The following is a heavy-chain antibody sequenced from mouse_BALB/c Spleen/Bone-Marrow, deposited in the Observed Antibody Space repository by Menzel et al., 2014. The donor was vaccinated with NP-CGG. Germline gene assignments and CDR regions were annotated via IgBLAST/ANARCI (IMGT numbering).Heavy chain of an antibody. D-gene: IGHD2-1*01. CDR3: ARDRGVTWDFDV. V-gene: IGHV2-9*02. Sequence: VQLVESGPGLVAPSQSLSITCTVSGFSLTSYGVHWVRQPPGKGLEWLGVIWAGGSTNYYSALMSRLSISKDNSKSQVFLKMNSLQNDDTAMYYCARDRGVTWDFDVWGAGTTVTVSS. J-gene: IGHJ1*01. CDR2: IWAGGST. CDR1: GFSLTSYG.